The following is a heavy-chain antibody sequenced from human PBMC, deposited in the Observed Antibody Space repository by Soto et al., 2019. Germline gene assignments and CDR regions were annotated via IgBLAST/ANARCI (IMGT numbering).Heavy chain of an antibody. CDR3: TKDTGYLSMDA. CDR1: GFSFSSSG. J-gene: IGHJ6*02. Sequence: GGSLRLSCAASGFSFSSSGMHWVRQAPGKGLEWVAVIWYDGSNKYYADSVKGRFTIARDNSKNTVSLQMNNLRAEDTGLYYCTKDTGYLSMDAWGQGTTVTVSS. D-gene: IGHD6-25*01. CDR2: IWYDGSNK. V-gene: IGHV3-33*06.